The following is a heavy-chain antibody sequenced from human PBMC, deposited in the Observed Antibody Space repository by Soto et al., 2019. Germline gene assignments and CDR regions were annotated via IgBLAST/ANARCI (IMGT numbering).Heavy chain of an antibody. CDR2: VSPPFRTS. Sequence: QVQLVQSGAEVKKPGSSVKVSCKTSGVSFNNNGIGWVRQAPGHGLEWMGGVSPPFRTSNYARKFQGRISITADASTGTVNMELSSLTSEDTAQYYCARVLYYRSGSYSPYGMDVWGQGTTVTVSS. V-gene: IGHV1-69*01. CDR3: ARVLYYRSGSYSPYGMDV. D-gene: IGHD3-10*01. CDR1: GVSFNNNG. J-gene: IGHJ6*02.